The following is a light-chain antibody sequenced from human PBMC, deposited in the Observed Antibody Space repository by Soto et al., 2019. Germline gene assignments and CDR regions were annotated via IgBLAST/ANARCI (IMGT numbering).Light chain of an antibody. CDR1: QGISNY. V-gene: IGKV1-27*01. CDR3: QNYNSGPRT. CDR2: AAS. Sequence: DITMTQSPSSLSASVGDRVTITCRASQGISNYLAWYQQKPGKVPKLLIYAASTLQSGVPSRFSGSGSGTDFTLTSSSLQPDDVSTYYCQNYNSGPRTFGQGTKVEIK. J-gene: IGKJ1*01.